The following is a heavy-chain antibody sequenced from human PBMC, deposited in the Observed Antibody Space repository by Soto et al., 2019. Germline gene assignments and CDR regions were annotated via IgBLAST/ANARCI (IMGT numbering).Heavy chain of an antibody. D-gene: IGHD6-13*01. J-gene: IGHJ6*02. V-gene: IGHV3-30-3*01. Sequence: QVQLVESGGGVVQPGRSLRLSCAASGFTFSSYAMHWVRQAPGKGLEWVAVISYDGSNKYYADSVKGRFTISRDNSKNTLYLQMNSLRAEDTAVYYCASPSSSWYYYYGMDVWGQGTTVTVS. CDR3: ASPSSSWYYYYGMDV. CDR2: ISYDGSNK. CDR1: GFTFSSYA.